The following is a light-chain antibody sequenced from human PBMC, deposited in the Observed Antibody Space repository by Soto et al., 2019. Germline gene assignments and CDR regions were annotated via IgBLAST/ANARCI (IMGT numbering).Light chain of an antibody. CDR2: EVT. CDR1: RSDVGAYNY. V-gene: IGLV2-14*01. J-gene: IGLJ1*01. CDR3: SSFTSRFTCV. Sequence: QSVLTQPASVSGSPGQSIAISCTGTRSDVGAYNYVSWYQQHPGKAPKLIISEVTNRPSGVSDRFSGSKSGNTASLTISGLQAEDEADYYCSSFTSRFTCVFGIGTKVTV.